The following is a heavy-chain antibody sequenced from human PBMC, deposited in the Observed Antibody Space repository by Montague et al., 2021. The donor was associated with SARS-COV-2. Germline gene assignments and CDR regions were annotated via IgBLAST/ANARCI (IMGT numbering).Heavy chain of an antibody. CDR1: GGSISSGSYY. D-gene: IGHD5-12*01. J-gene: IGHJ4*02. V-gene: IGHV4-61*02. Sequence: TLSLTCTVSGGSISSGSYYWSWIRQPAGKGLEWIGRIYTSGSTYYSFSLKSRVTISVDTSKNQFSLKLTSVTAADTAVYYCARADSGSWGHLDNWGQGSLVTVSS. CDR3: ARADSGSWGHLDN. CDR2: IYTSGST.